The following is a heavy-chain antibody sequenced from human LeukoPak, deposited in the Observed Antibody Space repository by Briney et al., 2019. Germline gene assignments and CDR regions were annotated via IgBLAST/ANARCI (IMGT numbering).Heavy chain of an antibody. D-gene: IGHD6-13*01. CDR3: ARPPRADRGAAAAIFDY. CDR1: GFTFSSYA. J-gene: IGHJ4*02. V-gene: IGHV3-23*01. Sequence: PGGSLRLSCAASGFTFSSYAMSWVRQAPGKGLEWVSAISGSGGSTYYADSVKGRFTISRDNSKNTLYLQMNSLRAEDTAVYYCARPPRADRGAAAAIFDYWGQGTLVTVSS. CDR2: ISGSGGST.